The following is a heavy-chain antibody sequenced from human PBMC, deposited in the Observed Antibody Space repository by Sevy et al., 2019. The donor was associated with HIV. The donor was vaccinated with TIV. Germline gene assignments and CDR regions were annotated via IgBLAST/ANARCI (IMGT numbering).Heavy chain of an antibody. CDR1: GFTFSSYA. CDR2: ISYDGSNK. V-gene: IGHV3-30-3*01. CDR3: AREKSRTLGSGYFYGMDV. J-gene: IGHJ6*02. Sequence: GGSLRLSCAAPGFTFSSYAMHWVRQAPGKGLEWVAVISYDGSNKYYADSVKGRFTISRDNSKNTLYLQMNSLRAEDTAVYYCAREKSRTLGSGYFYGMDVWGQGTTVTVSS. D-gene: IGHD3-3*01.